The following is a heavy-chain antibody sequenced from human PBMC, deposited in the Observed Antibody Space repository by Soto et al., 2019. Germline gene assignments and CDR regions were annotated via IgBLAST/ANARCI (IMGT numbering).Heavy chain of an antibody. V-gene: IGHV1-69*01. J-gene: IGHJ2*01. CDR1: GGTFSSYA. D-gene: IGHD6-6*01. Sequence: QVQLVQSGAEVKKPGSSVKVSCKASGGTFSSYAISWVRQAPGQGLEWMGGIIPIFGTANYAQKFKGRVTITADESTSTAYMELSSLRSEDTAVYYCARDQIQRIAARPHWYFDLWGRGTLVTVSS. CDR3: ARDQIQRIAARPHWYFDL. CDR2: IIPIFGTA.